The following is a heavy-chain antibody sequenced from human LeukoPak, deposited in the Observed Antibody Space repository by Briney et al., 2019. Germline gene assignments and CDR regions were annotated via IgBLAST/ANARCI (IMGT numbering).Heavy chain of an antibody. V-gene: IGHV4-31*03. J-gene: IGHJ4*02. CDR3: ARDRGQQRGLDY. Sequence: SEALSLTCTVSGGSISSGGYYWSWIRQHPGKGLEWIGYIYYSGSTYYNPSLKSRVTISVDTSKNQFSLKLSSVTAADTAVYYCARDRGQQRGLDYWGQGTLVTVSS. D-gene: IGHD6-13*01. CDR1: GGSISSGGYY. CDR2: IYYSGST.